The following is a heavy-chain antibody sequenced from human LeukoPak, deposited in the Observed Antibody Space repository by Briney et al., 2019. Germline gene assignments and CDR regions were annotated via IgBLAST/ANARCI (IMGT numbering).Heavy chain of an antibody. CDR3: ARDLNSNYVFDY. CDR2: INPNSGGT. V-gene: IGHV1-2*02. CDR1: GYTFTGYY. D-gene: IGHD4-11*01. J-gene: IGHJ4*02. Sequence: ASVKVSCKASGYTFTGYYVHWVRQAPGQGLEWMGWINPNSGGTNYAQKFQGRVTMTRDTSISTAYMELSRLRSDDTAVYYCARDLNSNYVFDYWGQGTLVTVSS.